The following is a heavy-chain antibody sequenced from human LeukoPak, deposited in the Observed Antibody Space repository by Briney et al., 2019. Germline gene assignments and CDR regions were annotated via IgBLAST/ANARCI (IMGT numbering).Heavy chain of an antibody. D-gene: IGHD3-9*01. Sequence: PGGSLRLSCAASGFTFSDYYMSWIRQAPGKGLEWVSYISSSGSTIYYADSVKGRFTISRDNAKNSLYLQMNSLRAEDTAVYYCAREISDYDISTGYYKSGMDVWGQGTTVTVSS. V-gene: IGHV3-11*01. J-gene: IGHJ6*02. CDR1: GFTFSDYY. CDR2: ISSSGSTI. CDR3: AREISDYDISTGYYKSGMDV.